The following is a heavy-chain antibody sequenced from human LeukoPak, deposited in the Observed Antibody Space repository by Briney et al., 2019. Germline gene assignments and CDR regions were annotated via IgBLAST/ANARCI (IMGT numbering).Heavy chain of an antibody. CDR3: ARSHGLGSWYYFDY. Sequence: SEALSLTCSVSGGSISSYYWSWIRQPPGKGLEWMGYIYYSGSTNYNPSLKSRVTISLDTSKNQISLKVGSVTAADTAVYYCARSHGLGSWYYFDYWGQGNLVTVSS. V-gene: IGHV4-59*01. J-gene: IGHJ4*02. CDR1: GGSISSYY. CDR2: IYYSGST. D-gene: IGHD3-10*01.